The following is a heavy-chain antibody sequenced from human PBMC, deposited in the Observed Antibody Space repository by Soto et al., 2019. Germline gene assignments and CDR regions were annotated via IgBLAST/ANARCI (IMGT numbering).Heavy chain of an antibody. CDR3: ARSPWGSSWYGEYSSGWYYFDY. CDR2: IYPGDSDT. CDR1: GYSFTSYW. V-gene: IGHV5-51*01. Sequence: GESLKISCKGSGYSFTSYWIGWVRQMPGKGLEWMGIIYPGDSDTRYSPSFQGQVTISADKSISTAYLQWSSLKASDTAMYYCARSPWGSSWYGEYSSGWYYFDYWGQGTLVTVSS. J-gene: IGHJ4*02. D-gene: IGHD6-19*01.